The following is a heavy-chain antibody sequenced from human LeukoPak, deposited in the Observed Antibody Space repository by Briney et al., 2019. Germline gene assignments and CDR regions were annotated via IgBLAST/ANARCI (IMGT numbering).Heavy chain of an antibody. Sequence: SVKVSCKASGYTFTSYGISWVRQAPGQGLEWMGGIIPIFGTANYAQKFQGRVTITADKSTSTAYMELSSLRSEDTAVYYCATAIAVAGPHYYYYYMDVWGKGTTVTVSS. CDR2: IIPIFGTA. CDR3: ATAIAVAGPHYYYYYMDV. J-gene: IGHJ6*03. D-gene: IGHD6-19*01. CDR1: GYTFTSYG. V-gene: IGHV1-69*06.